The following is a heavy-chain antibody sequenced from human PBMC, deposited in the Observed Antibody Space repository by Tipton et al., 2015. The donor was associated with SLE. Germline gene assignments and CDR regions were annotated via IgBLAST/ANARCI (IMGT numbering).Heavy chain of an antibody. V-gene: IGHV4-59*01. Sequence: TLSLTCTVSGVSISTDYWSWIRQPPGKGLEWIGYMYYTGRTNYNPSLKSRLTMSVDTSKNQFSLRLSSVTAADTAVYYCAKGVATFKDWGQGSLDTVSS. CDR2: MYYTGRT. J-gene: IGHJ4*02. CDR1: GVSISTDY. CDR3: AKGVATFKD. D-gene: IGHD5-12*01.